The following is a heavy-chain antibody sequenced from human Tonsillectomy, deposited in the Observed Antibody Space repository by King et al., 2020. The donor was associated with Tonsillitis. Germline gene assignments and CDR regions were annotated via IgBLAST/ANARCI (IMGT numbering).Heavy chain of an antibody. Sequence: DVQLVESGGGLVQPGGSLRLSCAASGFSISSYWMNWVRQAPGKGLEWVAKIKRDGSDKYYVDSVKGRFTISRDNAKNLLYLQINSLRAEDTAVYYCARDFDYGDYELGMDVWGQGTTVTVSS. CDR1: GFSISSYW. CDR3: ARDFDYGDYELGMDV. CDR2: IKRDGSDK. V-gene: IGHV3-7*03. J-gene: IGHJ6*02. D-gene: IGHD4-17*01.